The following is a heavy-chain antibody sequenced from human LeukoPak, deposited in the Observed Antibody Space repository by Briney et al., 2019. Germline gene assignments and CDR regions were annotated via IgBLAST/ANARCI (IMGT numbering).Heavy chain of an antibody. V-gene: IGHV1-8*01. J-gene: IGHJ4*02. CDR2: MSPNSGDT. Sequence: ASVNVSCKASGYTFTIYDFNWVRQATGQRPEWMGWMSPNSGDTGYAQKFQDRVTMTRNTSISTAYMELSSLRSDDTAVYYCARGPPNWGYDYWGPGTLVTVSS. CDR3: ARGPPNWGYDY. CDR1: GYTFTIYD. D-gene: IGHD7-27*01.